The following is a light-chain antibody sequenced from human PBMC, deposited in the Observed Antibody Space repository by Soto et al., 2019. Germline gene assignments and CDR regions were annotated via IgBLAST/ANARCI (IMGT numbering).Light chain of an antibody. Sequence: DIQMTQSPSTLSASVGFTVTITCRASDSIDNWLAWYQQKPGKAPKLLISDASTLEGGVPSRFSGSGSGTEFTLTISRLEPEDFAVYYCQQLETFGQGTKVDI. CDR2: DAS. J-gene: IGKJ1*01. CDR1: DSIDNW. CDR3: QQLET. V-gene: IGKV1-5*01.